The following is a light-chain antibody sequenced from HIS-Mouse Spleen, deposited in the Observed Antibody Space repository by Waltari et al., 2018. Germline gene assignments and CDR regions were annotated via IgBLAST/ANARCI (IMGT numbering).Light chain of an antibody. V-gene: IGKV3-20*01. Sequence: EIVLTQSPGTLSLSPGERATLSCRASQSVSSSYVAWYQQKPGQAPRLLIYGASSRATGIPDRFSGSGSGTDFTLTISRLEPEDFAVYYCQQYGSSSTFGQGTRLEIK. J-gene: IGKJ5*01. CDR2: GAS. CDR1: QSVSSSY. CDR3: QQYGSSST.